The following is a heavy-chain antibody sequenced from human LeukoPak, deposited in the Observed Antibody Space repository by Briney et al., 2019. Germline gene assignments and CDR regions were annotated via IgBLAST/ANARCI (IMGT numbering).Heavy chain of an antibody. J-gene: IGHJ4*02. CDR2: IIPILGIA. V-gene: IGHV1-69*04. CDR1: GGTFSSYA. CDR3: ARDLGRSYAYYFDY. D-gene: IGHD1-1*01. Sequence: GASVKVSCKASGGTFSSYAISWVRQAPGQGLEWMGRIIPILGIANYAQKIQGRVTITADKSTSTAYMELSSLRSEDTAVYYCARDLGRSYAYYFDYWGQGTLVTVSS.